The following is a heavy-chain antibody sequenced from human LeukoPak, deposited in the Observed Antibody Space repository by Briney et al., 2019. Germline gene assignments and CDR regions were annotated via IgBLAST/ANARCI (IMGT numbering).Heavy chain of an antibody. J-gene: IGHJ4*02. V-gene: IGHV1-18*01. CDR2: ISPYNDNT. Sequence: GASVKVSCKASGYIFNNYGISWVRQAPGQGLEWMGWISPYNDNTNYAQNLQGRVTMTTDTSTSTAYMELRSLRSDDTAMYFCARAAGGYGDSRYYFDYWGQGTLVIVSS. CDR1: GYIFNNYG. CDR3: ARAAGGYGDSRYYFDY. D-gene: IGHD4-17*01.